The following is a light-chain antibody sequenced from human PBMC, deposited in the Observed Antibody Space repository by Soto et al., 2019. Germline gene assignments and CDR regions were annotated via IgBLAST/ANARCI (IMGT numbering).Light chain of an antibody. CDR1: QSVLYSSNNKNY. J-gene: IGKJ3*01. CDR2: WAS. CDR3: QQYYPTPPMVT. Sequence: DIVMTQSPDSLAVSLGERATINCKSSQSVLYSSNNKNYLAWYQQKPGQPPKLLIYWASTRESGVPDRFSGNGSGTDFTLTISSLQAEDVAVYYCQQYYPTPPMVTFGPGTKVDIK. V-gene: IGKV4-1*01.